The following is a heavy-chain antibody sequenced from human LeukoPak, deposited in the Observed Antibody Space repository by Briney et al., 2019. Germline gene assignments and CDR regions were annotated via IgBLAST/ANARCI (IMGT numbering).Heavy chain of an antibody. D-gene: IGHD3-16*01. V-gene: IGHV3-48*03. J-gene: IGHJ5*02. Sequence: GALRLSCAASGFTFSSYEMNWVRQAPGKGLEWVSYISSSGSTIYYADSVKGRFTISRDNAKNSLYLQMNSLRADDTAVYYCAKSGGVRFDPWGQGTLVTVSS. CDR3: AKSGGVRFDP. CDR1: GFTFSSYE. CDR2: ISSSGSTI.